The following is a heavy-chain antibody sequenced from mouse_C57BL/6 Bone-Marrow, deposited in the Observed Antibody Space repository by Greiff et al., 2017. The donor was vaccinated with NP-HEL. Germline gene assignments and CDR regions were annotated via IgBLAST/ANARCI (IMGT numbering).Heavy chain of an antibody. V-gene: IGHV1-76*01. CDR3: ASAYYSNYCGYAMDY. D-gene: IGHD2-5*01. CDR1: GYTFTDYY. J-gene: IGHJ4*01. Sequence: QVQLQQSGAELVRPGASVKLSCKASGYTFTDYYINWVKQRPGQGLEWIARIYPGSGNTYYNEKFKGKATLTAEKSSSTAYMQLSSLTSEDSAVYFCASAYYSNYCGYAMDYWGQGTSVTVSS. CDR2: IYPGSGNT.